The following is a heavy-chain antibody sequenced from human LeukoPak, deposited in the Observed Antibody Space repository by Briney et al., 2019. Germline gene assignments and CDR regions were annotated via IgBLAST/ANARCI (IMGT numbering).Heavy chain of an antibody. J-gene: IGHJ4*02. CDR2: IYYRGNT. CDR3: ARTPRDGYNSPYFDY. V-gene: IGHV4-39*01. CDR1: GISIISNSFY. Sequence: SQIPSLTSSVSGISIISNSFYWDWIRQAILNIFECSVTIYYRGNTYYNPSLKSRVLISVDTSKNQFALKLSSMTAADTAVYYCARTPRDGYNSPYFDYWGQGTLVTVSS. D-gene: IGHD5-24*01.